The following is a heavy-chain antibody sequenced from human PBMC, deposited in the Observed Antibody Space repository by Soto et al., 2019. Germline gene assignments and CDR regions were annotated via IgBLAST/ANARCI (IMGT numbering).Heavy chain of an antibody. Sequence: SETLSLTXTVSGGSISSGGYYWSWIRQHPGKGLEWIGYIYYSGSTYYNPSLKSRVTISVDTSKNQFSLKLSSVTAADTAVYYCARWRSSSGYYYGMDVWGQGTTVTVSS. V-gene: IGHV4-31*02. D-gene: IGHD6-6*01. CDR2: IYYSGST. CDR3: ARWRSSSGYYYGMDV. J-gene: IGHJ6*02. CDR1: GGSISSGGYY.